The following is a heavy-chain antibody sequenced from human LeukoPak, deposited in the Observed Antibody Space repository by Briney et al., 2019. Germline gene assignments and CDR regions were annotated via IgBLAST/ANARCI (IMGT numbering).Heavy chain of an antibody. CDR3: AKDLGYSGSYYGSNY. D-gene: IGHD1-26*01. V-gene: IGHV3-48*01. CDR1: GFTFSNYN. J-gene: IGHJ4*02. Sequence: PGGSLRLSRAASGFTFSNYNMFWARQAPGKGLEWVSYITSSSNTVHYADSVKGRFTLSRDNSKNTLYLQMNSLRAEDTAVYYCAKDLGYSGSYYGSNYWGQGTLVTVSS. CDR2: ITSSSNTV.